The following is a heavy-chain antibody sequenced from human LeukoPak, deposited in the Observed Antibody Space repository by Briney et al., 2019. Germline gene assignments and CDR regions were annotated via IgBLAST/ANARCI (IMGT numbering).Heavy chain of an antibody. J-gene: IGHJ4*02. Sequence: PSETLSLTCTVSGGSITSHYWSWIRQPPGKGLEWIGYIYYTGSTNYNPSLKSRVTISVDTSENQFSLKLSSVTAADTAVYYCARDLSGYDYFDHWGQGTLVTVSS. CDR2: IYYTGST. CDR3: ARDLSGYDYFDH. V-gene: IGHV4-59*11. CDR1: GGSITSHY. D-gene: IGHD5-12*01.